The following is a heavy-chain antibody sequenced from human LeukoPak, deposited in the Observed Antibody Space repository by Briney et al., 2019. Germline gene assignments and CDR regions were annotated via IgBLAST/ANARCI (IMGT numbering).Heavy chain of an antibody. J-gene: IGHJ6*03. Sequence: ASVKVSCKASGFTFSSYYIHWVRQAPGQGLEWMGIINPSGGSTDDAQKFQGRVTMTRDTSTSTVYMELSSLRSEDTAVYYCARDPGYYDTSGYYYRYYYYYMDVWGQGTTVTISS. CDR3: ARDPGYYDTSGYYYRYYYYYMDV. V-gene: IGHV1-46*01. CDR1: GFTFSSYY. D-gene: IGHD3-22*01. CDR2: INPSGGST.